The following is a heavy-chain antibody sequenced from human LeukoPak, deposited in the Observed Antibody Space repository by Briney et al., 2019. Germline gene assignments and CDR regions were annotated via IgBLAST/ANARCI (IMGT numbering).Heavy chain of an antibody. CDR1: GFTFSSYG. J-gene: IGHJ4*02. V-gene: IGHV3-33*01. CDR2: IWYDGSNK. CDR3: ARGAYQLLRGYSYGHFDY. Sequence: GGSLRLSCEASGFTFSSYGMHWVRQAPGKGLEWVAVIWYDGSNKYYADSVKGRFTISRDNSKNTLYLQMNSLRAEDTAVYYCARGAYQLLRGYSYGHFDYWGQGTLVTVSS. D-gene: IGHD5-18*01.